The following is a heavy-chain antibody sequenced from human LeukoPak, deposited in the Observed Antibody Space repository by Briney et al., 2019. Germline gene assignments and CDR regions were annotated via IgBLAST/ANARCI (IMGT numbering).Heavy chain of an antibody. J-gene: IGHJ5*02. V-gene: IGHV4-31*01. CDR1: GGSISSGGYY. CDR3: ARDKAAAATFDP. Sequence: SQTLSLTCTVSGGSISSGGYYWSWIRQHPGKGLEWIGYIYYSGSTYYNPSLKSLVTISVDTSKNQFSLKLSSVTAADTAVYYCARDKAAAATFDPWGQGTLVTVSS. D-gene: IGHD2-2*01. CDR2: IYYSGST.